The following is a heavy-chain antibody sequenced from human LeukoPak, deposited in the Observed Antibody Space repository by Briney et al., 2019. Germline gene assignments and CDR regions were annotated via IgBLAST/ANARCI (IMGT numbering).Heavy chain of an antibody. CDR3: AKEGRFGHFDY. CDR2: ISYDGSNK. Sequence: PGGSLRLSCAASGFTFSSYAMHWVRQAPGKGLEWVAVISYDGSNKYYADSVKGRFTISRDNSKNTLYLQMNSLRAEDTAVYYCAKEGRFGHFDYWGQGTLVTVSS. J-gene: IGHJ4*02. V-gene: IGHV3-30*04. D-gene: IGHD3-10*01. CDR1: GFTFSSYA.